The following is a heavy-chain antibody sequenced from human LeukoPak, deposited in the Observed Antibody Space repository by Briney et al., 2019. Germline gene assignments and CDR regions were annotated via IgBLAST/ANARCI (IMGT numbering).Heavy chain of an antibody. J-gene: IGHJ5*02. CDR3: ARDTDSSGYYGS. V-gene: IGHV4-59*01. CDR2: IYNSGST. D-gene: IGHD3-22*01. Sequence: SETLSLTCTVSGGSISSYYWSWLRQPAGKGLEWIGYIYNSGSTNYNPSLKSRVTISVDTSKNQFSLKLSSVTAADTAVYYCARDTDSSGYYGSWGQGTLVTVSS. CDR1: GGSISSYY.